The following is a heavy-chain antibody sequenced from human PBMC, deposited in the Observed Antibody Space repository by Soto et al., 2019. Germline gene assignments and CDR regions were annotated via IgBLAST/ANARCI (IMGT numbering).Heavy chain of an antibody. D-gene: IGHD6-6*01. CDR2: IYYSGST. CDR1: GGSISSYY. V-gene: IGHV4-59*01. Sequence: SETLSLTCTVSGGSISSYYWSWIRQPPGKGLEWIGCIYYSGSTNYNPSPRGRVTISVDTSKNQFSLRLSSVTAADTAVYYCARDVISGARPLWFDPWGQGTLVTVSS. J-gene: IGHJ5*02. CDR3: ARDVISGARPLWFDP.